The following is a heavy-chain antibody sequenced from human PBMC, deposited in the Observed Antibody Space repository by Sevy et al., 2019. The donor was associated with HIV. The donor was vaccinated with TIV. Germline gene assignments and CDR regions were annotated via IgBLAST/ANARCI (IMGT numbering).Heavy chain of an antibody. D-gene: IGHD6-19*01. CDR3: ARYSNGWSYFDY. CDR2: IYSGGST. Sequence: GGSLSLSCAASGFTVSSDYMNWVRQAPGKGLEWVSVIYSGGSTYYADSVKGRFTISRDNSKNTLYLQMNSLRAEDTAVYYCARYSNGWSYFDYWGQGTLVTVSS. J-gene: IGHJ4*02. V-gene: IGHV3-53*01. CDR1: GFTVSSDY.